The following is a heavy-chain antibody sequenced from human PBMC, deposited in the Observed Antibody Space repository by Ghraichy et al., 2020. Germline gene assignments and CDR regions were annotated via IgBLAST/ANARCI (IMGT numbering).Heavy chain of an antibody. Sequence: SQTLSLTCTVSGGSISSYYWSWIRQPPGKGLEWIGYIYYSGSTNYNPSLKSRVTISVDTSKNQFSLKLSSVTAADTAVYYCARDAAHSSSSDYYFDYWGQGTLVTVSS. CDR3: ARDAAHSSSSDYYFDY. CDR1: GGSISSYY. CDR2: IYYSGST. J-gene: IGHJ4*02. V-gene: IGHV4-59*01. D-gene: IGHD6-6*01.